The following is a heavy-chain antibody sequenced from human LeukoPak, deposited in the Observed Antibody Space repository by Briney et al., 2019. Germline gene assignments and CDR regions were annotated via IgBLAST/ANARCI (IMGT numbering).Heavy chain of an antibody. Sequence: ASVKVSCKASGYTFTSYYMHWVRQAPGQGLEWMGIINPSGGSTSYAQKFQGRVTMTRDMSTSTVYMELSSLRSEDTAVYYCARDGEDIVVVPAATYYYYYYMDVWGEGTTVTVSS. CDR1: GYTFTSYY. J-gene: IGHJ6*03. CDR2: INPSGGST. V-gene: IGHV1-46*01. CDR3: ARDGEDIVVVPAATYYYYYYMDV. D-gene: IGHD2-2*01.